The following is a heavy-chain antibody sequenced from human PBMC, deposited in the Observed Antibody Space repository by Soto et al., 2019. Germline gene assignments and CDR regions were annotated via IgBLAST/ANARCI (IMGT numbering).Heavy chain of an antibody. J-gene: IGHJ5*02. CDR3: ARDGSDDGDFAGAWGDWFDP. Sequence: PGGSLRLSCAASGFTFSSYSMNWVRQAPGKGLEWVSSISSSSSYIYYADSVKGRFTISRDNAKNSLYLQMNSLRAEDTAVYYCARDGSDDGDFAGAWGDWFDPWGQGTLVTVSS. V-gene: IGHV3-21*01. CDR1: GFTFSSYS. CDR2: ISSSSSYI. D-gene: IGHD4-17*01.